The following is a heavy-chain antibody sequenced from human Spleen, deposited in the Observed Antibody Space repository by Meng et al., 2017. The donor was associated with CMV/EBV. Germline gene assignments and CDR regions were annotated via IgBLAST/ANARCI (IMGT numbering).Heavy chain of an antibody. V-gene: IGHV3-33*06. D-gene: IGHD3-10*01. CDR1: GFTFSVYG. J-gene: IGHJ4*02. CDR3: AKDGQVGTRNLDS. CDR2: IWFDGSDK. Sequence: GESLKISCATSGFTFSVYGMHWVRQAPGKGLEWVAVIWFDGSDKKYADSVKGRFTISRDNSKNTLYLQMSSLTVEDTAVYYCAKDGQVGTRNLDSWGLGTLVTVSS.